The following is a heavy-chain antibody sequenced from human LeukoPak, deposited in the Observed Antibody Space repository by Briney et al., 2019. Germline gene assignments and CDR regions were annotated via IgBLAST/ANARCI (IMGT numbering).Heavy chain of an antibody. CDR1: GFSLNNYA. CDR2: IWYDGSNK. V-gene: IGHV3-33*08. CDR3: ARDIAARPIYYFDY. D-gene: IGHD6-6*01. J-gene: IGHJ4*02. Sequence: GRSLRLSCAASGFSLNNYAMHWVRQPPGKGLEWVAVIWYDGSNKYYADSVKGRFTISRDNSKNTLYLQMNSLRAEDTAVYYCARDIAARPIYYFDYWGQGTLVTVSS.